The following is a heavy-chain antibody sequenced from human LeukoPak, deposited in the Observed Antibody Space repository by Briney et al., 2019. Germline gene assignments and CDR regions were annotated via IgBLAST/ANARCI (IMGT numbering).Heavy chain of an antibody. V-gene: IGHV3-30-3*01. CDR3: ARDLGDDSIFDY. Sequence: PGRSLRLSCAAPGFTFSSYAMHWVRQAPGKGLEWVAVISYDGSNKYYADSVKGRFTISRDNSKNTLYLQMNSLRAEDTAVYYCARDLGDDSIFDYRGQGTLVTVSS. J-gene: IGHJ4*02. D-gene: IGHD4-11*01. CDR1: GFTFSSYA. CDR2: ISYDGSNK.